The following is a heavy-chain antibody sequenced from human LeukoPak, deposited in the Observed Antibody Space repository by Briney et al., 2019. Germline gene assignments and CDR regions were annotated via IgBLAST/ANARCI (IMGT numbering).Heavy chain of an antibody. CDR2: ISATGFTT. CDR1: GFTFSSYT. D-gene: IGHD1-26*01. Sequence: GGSLRLSCAASGFTFSSYTMSWVRQAPGKGLEWISVISATGFTTYHTDSVKGRFTISRDNSKSMLYLQMDGLRAEDTAIYFCTKDVQVGPTRAFFDFWGQGTLVTVSS. CDR3: TKDVQVGPTRAFFDF. V-gene: IGHV3-23*01. J-gene: IGHJ4*02.